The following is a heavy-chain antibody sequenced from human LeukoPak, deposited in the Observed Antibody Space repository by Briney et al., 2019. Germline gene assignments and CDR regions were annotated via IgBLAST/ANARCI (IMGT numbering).Heavy chain of an antibody. CDR2: IIPIFGTA. V-gene: IGHV1-69*13. Sequence: ASVKVSCKAYGGTFSSYAISWVRQAPGQGLEWMGGIIPIFGTANYAQKFQGRVTITADESTSTAYMELSSLRSEDTAVYYCARSPGTAMAGALFDYWGQGTLVTVSS. CDR3: ARSPGTAMAGALFDY. CDR1: GGTFSSYA. D-gene: IGHD5-18*01. J-gene: IGHJ4*02.